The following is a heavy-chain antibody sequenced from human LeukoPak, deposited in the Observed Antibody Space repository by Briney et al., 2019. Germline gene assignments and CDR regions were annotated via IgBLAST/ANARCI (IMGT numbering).Heavy chain of an antibody. CDR1: GFTFSSYS. CDR2: ISSSSSTI. CDR3: ARLLSLAYCGGDCYSDY. D-gene: IGHD2-21*02. V-gene: IGHV3-48*04. J-gene: IGHJ4*02. Sequence: GSLRLSCAASGFTFSSYSMNWVRQAPGKGLEWVSYISSSSSTIYYADSVKGRFTISRDNAKNSLYLQMNSLRAEDTAVYYCARLLSLAYCGGDCYSDYWGQGTLVTVSS.